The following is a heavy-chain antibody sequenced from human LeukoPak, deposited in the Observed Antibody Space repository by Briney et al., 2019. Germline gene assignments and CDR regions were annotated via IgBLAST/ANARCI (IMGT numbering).Heavy chain of an antibody. CDR3: ASFRRSTTD. CDR1: GYSIISGYY. CDR2: IYHSGST. D-gene: IGHD1-14*01. J-gene: IGHJ4*02. V-gene: IGHV4-38-2*02. Sequence: NPSETLSLTCTVSGYSIISGYYWGWIRQPPAKGLEWIGSIYHSGSTYYNPSLKSRVTISVDTSHNQFSLKLTSVTAADTAVYYCASFRRSTTDWGQGTLVTVSS.